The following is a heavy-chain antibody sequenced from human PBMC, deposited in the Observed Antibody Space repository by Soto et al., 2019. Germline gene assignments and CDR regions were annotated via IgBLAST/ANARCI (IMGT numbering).Heavy chain of an antibody. J-gene: IGHJ4*02. CDR3: AKAGLAAAGTFDY. CDR1: GFTFSSYG. Sequence: QVQLVESGGGVVQPGRSLRLSCAASGFTFSSYGMHWVRQAPGKGLEWVAVISYDGSNKYYADSVKGRFTISRDNSKNTLYLQMNSLRAEDTAVYYWAKAGLAAAGTFDYWGQGTLVTVSS. V-gene: IGHV3-30*18. D-gene: IGHD6-13*01. CDR2: ISYDGSNK.